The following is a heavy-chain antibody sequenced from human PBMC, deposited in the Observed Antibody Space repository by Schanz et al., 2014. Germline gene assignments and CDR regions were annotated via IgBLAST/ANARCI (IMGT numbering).Heavy chain of an antibody. Sequence: VHLLDSGGGLVQPGGSLRLSCTASGFPFSDYFMAWIRQPPGRGLEWVSYIGNGGVTIYYADSVKGRFTISRDNSKNSLYLQLNSLRADDTAVYYCARNRGSGGQNWYFDLWGRGTLVTVSS. CDR1: GFPFSDYF. D-gene: IGHD1-26*01. V-gene: IGHV3-11*01. CDR2: IGNGGVTI. J-gene: IGHJ2*01. CDR3: ARNRGSGGQNWYFDL.